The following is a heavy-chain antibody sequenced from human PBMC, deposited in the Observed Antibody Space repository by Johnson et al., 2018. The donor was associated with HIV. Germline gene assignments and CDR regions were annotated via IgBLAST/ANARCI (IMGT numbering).Heavy chain of an antibody. D-gene: IGHD6-19*01. CDR2: ISWNSDNI. Sequence: VLLVESGGGLVQPGRSLRLSCAPSGFTFDDYAMHWVRQAPGKGLEWVSGISWNSDNIAYADSVRGRFTISRDNSKNTLYLQMNSLRAEDTAVYYCAARIAVADDDAFDIWGQGTMVTVS. J-gene: IGHJ3*02. V-gene: IGHV3-9*01. CDR1: GFTFDDYA. CDR3: AARIAVADDDAFDI.